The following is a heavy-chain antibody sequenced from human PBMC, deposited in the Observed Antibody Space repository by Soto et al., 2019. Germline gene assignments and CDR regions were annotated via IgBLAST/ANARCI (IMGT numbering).Heavy chain of an antibody. D-gene: IGHD3-3*01. J-gene: IGHJ4*02. CDR2: IYWDDDK. Sequence: QITLNESGPTQVKPRQTLTLTCTFSGFSLTTSGVGVGWIRQSPGKAPEWLALIYWDDDKRYSPSLKSRLTITKDTSKNQVVLTMADLDPADTATSYCAHRVLRTVFGVVTTTAIYFDFWGQGTPVAVSS. CDR1: GFSLTTSGVG. CDR3: AHRVLRTVFGVVTTTAIYFDF. V-gene: IGHV2-5*02.